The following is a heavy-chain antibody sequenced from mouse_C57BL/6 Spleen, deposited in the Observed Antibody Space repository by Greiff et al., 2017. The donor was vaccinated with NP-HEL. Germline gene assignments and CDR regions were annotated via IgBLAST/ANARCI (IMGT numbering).Heavy chain of an antibody. CDR1: GYAFSSSW. CDR3: ASWDWFAY. Sequence: QVHVKQSGPELVKPGASVKISCKASGYAFSSSWMNWVKQWPGKGLEWIGRIYPGDGDTNYNGKFKGKATLTADKSSSTAYMQLSSLTSEDSAVYYCASWDWFAYWGQGTLVTVSA. J-gene: IGHJ3*01. V-gene: IGHV1-82*01. CDR2: IYPGDGDT. D-gene: IGHD4-1*01.